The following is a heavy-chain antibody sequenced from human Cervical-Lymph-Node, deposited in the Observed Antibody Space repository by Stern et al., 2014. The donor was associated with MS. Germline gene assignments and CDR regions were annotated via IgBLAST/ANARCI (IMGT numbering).Heavy chain of an antibody. CDR2: ISSSSSYI. Sequence: EVQLVESGGGLVKPGGSLRLSCAASGFTFSSYSMNWVRQAPGKGLEWVSSISSSSSYIYYADSLKGRFTISRDNAKNSLYLQMNSLRAEDTAVYYCARDSSSWYAIDYWGQGTLVTVSS. CDR3: ARDSSSWYAIDY. CDR1: GFTFSSYS. V-gene: IGHV3-21*01. D-gene: IGHD6-13*01. J-gene: IGHJ4*02.